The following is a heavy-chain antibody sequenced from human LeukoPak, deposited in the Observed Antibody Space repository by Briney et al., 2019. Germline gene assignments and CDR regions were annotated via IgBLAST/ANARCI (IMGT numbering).Heavy chain of an antibody. CDR2: ISYDGSSK. D-gene: IGHD3-10*01. CDR3: AKDTIWFGESLGMDV. J-gene: IGHJ6*02. V-gene: IGHV3-30*18. Sequence: GGSLRLSCAASGFTFSSYGMHWVRQAPGKGLEWVAVISYDGSSKYYADSVKGRFTISRDNSKNTLYLQMNSLRAEDTAVYYCAKDTIWFGESLGMDVWGQGTTVTVSS. CDR1: GFTFSSYG.